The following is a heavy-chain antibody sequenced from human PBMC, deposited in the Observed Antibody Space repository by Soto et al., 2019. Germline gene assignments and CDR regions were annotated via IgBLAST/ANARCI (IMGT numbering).Heavy chain of an antibody. CDR3: ARDIGPSGGSVFDM. CDR2: IWYDGSNK. D-gene: IGHD3-10*01. Sequence: PGGSLRLSCAASGFTFSNYGTHWVRQAPGKGLEWVALIWYDGSNKYYADSVKGRFTISRDNSKNTLYLQMNSLRAEDTAVYYCARDIGPSGGSVFDMWGQGTMVTVSS. J-gene: IGHJ3*02. V-gene: IGHV3-33*01. CDR1: GFTFSNYG.